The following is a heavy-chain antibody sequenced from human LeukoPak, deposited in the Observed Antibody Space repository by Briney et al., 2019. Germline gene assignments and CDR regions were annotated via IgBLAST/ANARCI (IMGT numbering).Heavy chain of an antibody. Sequence: ASVKVSCKASGYTFTGYYMYWVRQAPGQGLEWMARINPNSGDTNYAQNFQGRVTMTRDTSGSTSNMELSRLRSDDTAVYYCARERRFGELLLFDYWGLGTLVTVSS. CDR2: INPNSGDT. V-gene: IGHV1-2*06. D-gene: IGHD3-10*01. CDR1: GYTFTGYY. J-gene: IGHJ4*02. CDR3: ARERRFGELLLFDY.